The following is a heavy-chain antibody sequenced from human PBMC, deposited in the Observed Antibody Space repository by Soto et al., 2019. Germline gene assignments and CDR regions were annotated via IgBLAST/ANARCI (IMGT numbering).Heavy chain of an antibody. D-gene: IGHD3-22*01. CDR3: ARHSATITIIVVVDAFDI. Sequence: PXQPQNISWRGCGCSFTSYWSSWVRQMPGKGLEWMGRSDPSDSYTSYSPSFQGHVTISADKSISTAYLQWSSLKASDTAMYYCARHSATITIIVVVDAFDIWGQGTMVTVSS. CDR2: SDPSDSYT. J-gene: IGHJ3*02. CDR1: GCSFTSYW. V-gene: IGHV5-10-1*01.